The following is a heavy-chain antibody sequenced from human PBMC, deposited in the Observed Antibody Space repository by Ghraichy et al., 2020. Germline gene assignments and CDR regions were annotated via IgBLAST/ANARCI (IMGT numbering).Heavy chain of an antibody. D-gene: IGHD3-16*01. CDR1: GFSFSGYS. CDR3: ARGLKGVRFYYYDGMDV. V-gene: IGHV3-48*02. CDR2: ITSSSRTI. Sequence: GESLNISCVGSGFSFSGYSMNWVCQFQGKGLEWISYITSSSRTISYADSVKDRFTISRDNAQNSLYLQMNSLRDEDTAEYYCARGLKGVRFYYYDGMDVWGQGTTVTVAS. J-gene: IGHJ6*02.